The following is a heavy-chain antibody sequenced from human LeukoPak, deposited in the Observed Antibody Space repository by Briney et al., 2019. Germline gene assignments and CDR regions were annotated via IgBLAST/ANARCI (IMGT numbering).Heavy chain of an antibody. D-gene: IGHD2-15*01. J-gene: IGHJ4*02. V-gene: IGHV3-23*01. Sequence: GGSLRLSCAASGYTFSSYAMRWVRQAPGKGLEWVSAISGSGGSTYYADSVKGRFTLSRDNSKNTLYLQMNSLRAEDTAVYYCAKASRRGRYCSGGSCPYYFDYWGQGTLVTVSS. CDR3: AKASRRGRYCSGGSCPYYFDY. CDR1: GYTFSSYA. CDR2: ISGSGGST.